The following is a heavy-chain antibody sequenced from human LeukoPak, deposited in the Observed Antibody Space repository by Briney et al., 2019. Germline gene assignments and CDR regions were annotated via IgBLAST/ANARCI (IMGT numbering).Heavy chain of an antibody. CDR2: INHSGST. J-gene: IGHJ3*02. Sequence: PSETLSLTCAVYGGSFSGYYWSWIRQPPGKGLEWIGEINHSGSTNYNPSLKSRVTISVDTSKNQFSLKLSSVTAADTAVYYCARGVWFGEFNIGIYDAFDIWGQGTMVTVSS. CDR1: GGSFSGYY. CDR3: ARGVWFGEFNIGIYDAFDI. V-gene: IGHV4-34*01. D-gene: IGHD3-10*01.